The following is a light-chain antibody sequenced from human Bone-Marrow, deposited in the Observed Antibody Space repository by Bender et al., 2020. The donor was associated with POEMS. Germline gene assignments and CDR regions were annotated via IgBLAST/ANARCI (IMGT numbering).Light chain of an antibody. J-gene: IGLJ3*02. Sequence: QSVLTQPPSVSGAPGKRVTISCTGSRSNFGSSYDVHWYQQFPGTAPKLLIYGNTNRPSGVPDRFSGSKSGTSASLAISDIQSEDEGDYYCSSWDDSLSGWVFGGGTKLTVL. CDR1: RSNFGSSYD. CDR2: GNT. CDR3: SSWDDSLSGWV. V-gene: IGLV1-40*01.